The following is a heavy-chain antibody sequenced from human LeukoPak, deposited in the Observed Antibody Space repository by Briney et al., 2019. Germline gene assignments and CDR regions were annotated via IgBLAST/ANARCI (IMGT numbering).Heavy chain of an antibody. D-gene: IGHD3-16*01. CDR2: IYPGDSDT. CDR3: AGGGNYCDF. V-gene: IGHV5-51*01. Sequence: KGGEPLKISCKPSGYSFTNYWIAWVRRMPGKGLEWMGIIYPGDSDTRYSPSFQGQVTISADKSITTAYLQWSSLKASETAMYYCAGGGNYCDFWGPGTLVTISS. J-gene: IGHJ4*02. CDR1: GYSFTNYW.